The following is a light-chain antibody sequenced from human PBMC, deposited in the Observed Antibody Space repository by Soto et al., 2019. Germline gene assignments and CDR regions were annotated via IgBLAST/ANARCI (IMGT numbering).Light chain of an antibody. CDR1: QTISSW. CDR3: QQFNSYSET. J-gene: IGKJ1*01. V-gene: IGKV1-5*03. CDR2: TAS. Sequence: DIQMTQSPSTLSASVGDRVTITCRASQTISSWLAWYQQKPGKAPKLLIYTASTLQSGVPSRFSGSGSGTEFTLTISSLQPDDFETYYCQQFNSYSETFGPGTKVDIX.